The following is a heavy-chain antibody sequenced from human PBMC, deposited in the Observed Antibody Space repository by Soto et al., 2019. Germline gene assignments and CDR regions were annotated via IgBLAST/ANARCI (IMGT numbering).Heavy chain of an antibody. D-gene: IGHD1-7*01. J-gene: IGHJ6*02. Sequence: ASVKVSCKASGYTFTSYGISWVQQAPGQGLEWMGWISAYNGNTNYAQKLQGRVTMTTDTSTSTAYMELRSLRSDDTAVYYCARALELTYYYYGMDVWGQGTTVTVSS. V-gene: IGHV1-18*04. CDR1: GYTFTSYG. CDR2: ISAYNGNT. CDR3: ARALELTYYYYGMDV.